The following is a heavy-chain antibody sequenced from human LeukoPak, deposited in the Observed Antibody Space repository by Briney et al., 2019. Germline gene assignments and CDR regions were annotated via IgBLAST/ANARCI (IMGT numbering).Heavy chain of an antibody. CDR2: IYYTGST. V-gene: IGHV4-59*12. D-gene: IGHD5-18*01. CDR1: GGSISTYY. J-gene: IGHJ4*02. CDR3: ARRWGYSYGYPFDY. Sequence: SETLSLTCTVSGGSISTYYWSWIRQPPGKGTEWIGYIYYTGSTGYNPSLKTRVTISVDTSKNQFSLELSSVTAADTAVYYCARRWGYSYGYPFDYWGQGTLVTVSS.